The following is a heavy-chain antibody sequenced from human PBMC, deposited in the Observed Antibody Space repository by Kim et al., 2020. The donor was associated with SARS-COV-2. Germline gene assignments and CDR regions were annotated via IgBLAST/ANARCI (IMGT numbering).Heavy chain of an antibody. D-gene: IGHD2-15*01. CDR3: ARGLVVVAATPDYFDY. J-gene: IGHJ4*02. V-gene: IGHV3-21*01. Sequence: SVKGRFTISRDNAKNSLYLQMNSLRAEDTAVYYCARGLVVVAATPDYFDYWGQGTLVTVSS.